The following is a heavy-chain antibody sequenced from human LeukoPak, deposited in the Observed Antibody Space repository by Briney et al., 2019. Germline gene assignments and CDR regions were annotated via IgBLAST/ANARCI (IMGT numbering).Heavy chain of an antibody. CDR3: AKEAMGGYIDY. J-gene: IGHJ4*02. D-gene: IGHD3-22*01. CDR1: GFTFSSYW. Sequence: PGGSLRLSCAASGFTFSSYWMSWVRQAPGKGLEWVANIKQDGSEKYYVDSVKGRFTVSRDNAKNSLYLQMNSLRAEDMALYYCAKEAMGGYIDYWGQGTLVTVSS. CDR2: IKQDGSEK. V-gene: IGHV3-7*03.